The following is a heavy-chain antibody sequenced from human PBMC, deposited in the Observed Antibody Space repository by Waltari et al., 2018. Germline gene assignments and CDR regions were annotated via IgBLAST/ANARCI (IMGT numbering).Heavy chain of an antibody. CDR3: ARDLEITIFGVGGPVGYMDV. D-gene: IGHD3-3*01. J-gene: IGHJ6*03. CDR1: GGTFSSYA. Sequence: QVQLVQSGAEVKKPGSSVKVSCKASGGTFSSYAISWVRQAPGQGLEWMGRIIPSSGTANYAQKLQCRFTCTADKSTSTAYMELSSLRSEDTAVYYCARDLEITIFGVGGPVGYMDVWGKGTTVTISS. V-gene: IGHV1-69*13. CDR2: IIPSSGTA.